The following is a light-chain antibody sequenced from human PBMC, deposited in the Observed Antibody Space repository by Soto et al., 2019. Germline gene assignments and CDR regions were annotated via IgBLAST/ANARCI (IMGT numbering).Light chain of an antibody. CDR3: QSHHSSLSGWV. CDR2: GNS. J-gene: IGLJ3*02. V-gene: IGLV1-40*01. Sequence: QSALTQPPSVSGAPGQRVTISCTGSSSNIGAGYDVHWYQQLPGTAPKLRISGNSNRPSGVPDRFAGSKSGTSASLAITGLPAEDEADYYRQSHHSSLSGWVFGGGTKLPGL. CDR1: SSNIGAGYD.